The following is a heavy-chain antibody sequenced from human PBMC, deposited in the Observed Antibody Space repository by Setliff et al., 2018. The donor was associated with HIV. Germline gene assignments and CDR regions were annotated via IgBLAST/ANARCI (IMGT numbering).Heavy chain of an antibody. D-gene: IGHD3-10*01. V-gene: IGHV1-69*13. CDR1: GGTFSSYA. CDR3: ARARRSSMVRGTYFDY. Sequence: SVKVSCKASGGTFSSYAISWVRQAPGRGLEWMGGIIPIFGTANYAQKFQGRVTITADESTSTAYMELSSLRSEDTAVYYCARARRSSMVRGTYFDYWGQGTLVTVSS. CDR2: IIPIFGTA. J-gene: IGHJ4*02.